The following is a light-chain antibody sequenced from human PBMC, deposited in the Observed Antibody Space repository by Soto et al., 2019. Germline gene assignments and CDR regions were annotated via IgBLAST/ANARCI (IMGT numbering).Light chain of an antibody. J-gene: IGKJ1*01. CDR3: QQSYSSPET. V-gene: IGKV1-39*01. CDR2: AAS. Sequence: DIQMTQSPSSLSASVGDRVTITCRASQSIDNYLNWYQQKPGKAPNLLIYAASTLLSGVPSSFSGRGSGTHFTLTISSLQPEDFATYYCQQSYSSPETFGQGTKVEIK. CDR1: QSIDNY.